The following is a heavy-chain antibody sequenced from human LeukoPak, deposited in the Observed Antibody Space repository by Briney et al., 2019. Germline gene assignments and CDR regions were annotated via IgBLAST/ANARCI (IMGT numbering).Heavy chain of an antibody. D-gene: IGHD4-17*01. CDR3: ARDVLTTTFDY. CDR1: GFTFSSYW. Sequence: GGSLGLSCAASGFTFSSYWMSWVRQAPGKGLEWVAQIKEDGSAKYYVDSVKGRFAISRDNAKSALYLQMNRLRAEDTAVYYCARDVLTTTFDYWGQGTLVTVSS. CDR2: IKEDGSAK. V-gene: IGHV3-7*01. J-gene: IGHJ4*02.